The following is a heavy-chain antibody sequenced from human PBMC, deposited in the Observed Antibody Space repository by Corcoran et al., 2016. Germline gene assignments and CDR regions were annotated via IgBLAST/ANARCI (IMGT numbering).Heavy chain of an antibody. J-gene: IGHJ4*02. V-gene: IGHV4-34*01. D-gene: IGHD6-19*01. CDR2: INHSGST. CDR3: ARGRASGWYPTLYYFDY. CDR1: GGSFSGYY. Sequence: QQQQWGAGLLKPSETLSLTCAVYGGSFSGYYWSWIRQPPGKGLEWIGEINHSGSTNYNPSLKSRVTISVDTSKNQFSLKLSSVTAADTAVYYCARGRASGWYPTLYYFDYWGQGTLVTVSS.